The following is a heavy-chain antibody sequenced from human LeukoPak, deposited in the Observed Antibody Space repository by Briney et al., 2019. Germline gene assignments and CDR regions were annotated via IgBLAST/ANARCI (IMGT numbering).Heavy chain of an antibody. CDR1: GFTFSNYE. J-gene: IGHJ6*03. Sequence: PGGSLRLSCAASGFTFSNYEMNWVRQAPGKGLEWISHISNFGDIIHYADSVKGRFTISRDNAKNSLYLQMNSLRAEDTAVYYCARDGIPATSYYYYYMDVWGKGTTVTVSS. D-gene: IGHD2-2*01. CDR2: ISNFGDII. CDR3: ARDGIPATSYYYYYMDV. V-gene: IGHV3-48*03.